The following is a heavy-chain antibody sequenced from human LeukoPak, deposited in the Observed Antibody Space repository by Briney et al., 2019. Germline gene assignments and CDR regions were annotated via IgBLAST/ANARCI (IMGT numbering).Heavy chain of an antibody. V-gene: IGHV3-21*01. J-gene: IGHJ4*02. CDR2: ISSSSSYI. CDR3: ARSGLTYDSSGLYVY. D-gene: IGHD3-22*01. Sequence: GGSLRLSCAASGFTFSSYSMNWVRQAPGKGLEWVSSISSSSSYIYYADSVKGRFTIPRDNAKNSLYLQMNSLRAEDTAVYYCARSGLTYDSSGLYVYWGQGTLVTVSS. CDR1: GFTFSSYS.